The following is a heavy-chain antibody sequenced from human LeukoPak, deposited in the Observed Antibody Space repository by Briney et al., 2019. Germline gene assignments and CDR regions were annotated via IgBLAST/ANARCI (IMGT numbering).Heavy chain of an antibody. D-gene: IGHD4-23*01. V-gene: IGHV1-8*01. J-gene: IGHJ5*02. CDR2: MNPNSGNT. CDR1: GYTFTSYD. CDR3: ARVADYGGNSAPNWFDP. Sequence: ASVKVSCKASGYTFTSYDINWVRQATGQGLEWMGRMNPNSGNTGYAQKFQGRVTMTRNTSISTAYMELSSLRSEDTAVYYCARVADYGGNSAPNWFDPWGQGTLVTVSS.